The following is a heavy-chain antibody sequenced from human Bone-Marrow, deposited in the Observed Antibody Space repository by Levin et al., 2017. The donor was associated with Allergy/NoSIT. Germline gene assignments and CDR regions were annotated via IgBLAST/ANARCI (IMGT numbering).Heavy chain of an antibody. J-gene: IGHJ4*02. CDR2: ISYRGST. D-gene: IGHD3-10*01. V-gene: IGHV4-59*01. CDR3: ARYYGSGFPLDY. CDR1: GDSIDSYY. Sequence: SQTLSLTCTVSGDSIDSYYWTWIRQPPGKGLEWIAYISYRGSTHYNPSLKSRVTISIDTSTNQFSLHLTSVTAADTAVYYCARYYGSGFPLDYWGQGALVTVSS.